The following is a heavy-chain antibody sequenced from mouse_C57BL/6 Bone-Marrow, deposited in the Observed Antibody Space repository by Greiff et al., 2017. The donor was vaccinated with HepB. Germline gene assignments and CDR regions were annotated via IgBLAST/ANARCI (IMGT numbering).Heavy chain of an antibody. Sequence: EVHLVESGPGLVKPSQSLSLTCSVTGYSITSGYYWNWIRQFPGNKLEWMGYISYDGSNNYNPSLKNRISITRDTSKNQFFLKLNSVTTEDTATYYCATVVAYYFDYWGQGTTLTVSS. CDR3: ATVVAYYFDY. D-gene: IGHD1-1*01. J-gene: IGHJ2*01. V-gene: IGHV3-6*01. CDR1: GYSITSGYY. CDR2: ISYDGSN.